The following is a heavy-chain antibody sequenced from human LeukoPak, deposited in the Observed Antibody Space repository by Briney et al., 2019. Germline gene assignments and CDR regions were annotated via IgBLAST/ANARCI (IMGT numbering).Heavy chain of an antibody. D-gene: IGHD3-3*01. CDR3: STGGGVLRFL. J-gene: IGHJ4*02. V-gene: IGHV3-15*01. CDR1: GINFSNAW. CDR2: IKSKKDGEIT. Sequence: GGSLRLSCAASGINFSNAWLTWVRQAPEKGLEWVGRIKSKKDGEITDYAAPVKGRFTIPRDDSKDTLYLQMNSLKTEDTAVYYCSTGGGVLRFLGGQGTLVTVSS.